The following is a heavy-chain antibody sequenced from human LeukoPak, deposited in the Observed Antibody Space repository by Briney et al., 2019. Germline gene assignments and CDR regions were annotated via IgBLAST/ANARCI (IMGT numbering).Heavy chain of an antibody. Sequence: GGSLRLSCAASGFPFSDYIMNWVRQAPGKGLEWVSYISSSSNYIYYADSVKGRFTISRDNAKNSLYLQMNSLRAEDTAVYYCARECMDTTMVDAFDIWGQGTMVTVSS. CDR1: GFPFSDYI. CDR3: ARECMDTTMVDAFDI. J-gene: IGHJ3*02. D-gene: IGHD5-18*01. V-gene: IGHV3-21*01. CDR2: ISSSSNYI.